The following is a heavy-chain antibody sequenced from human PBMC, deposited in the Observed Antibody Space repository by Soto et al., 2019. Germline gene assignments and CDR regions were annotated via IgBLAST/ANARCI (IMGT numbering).Heavy chain of an antibody. Sequence: QVQLQESGPVLVKPSQTLSLTCTVSGGSISSGGYYWSWIRQHPGTGLEWIGYIYYSGSTYYNPSLKSRVTIAVDTSKNQFSLKLSSVTAADTAVYYCAREGGIVGATAADYWGQGTLVTVSS. D-gene: IGHD1-26*01. V-gene: IGHV4-31*03. CDR2: IYYSGST. CDR3: AREGGIVGATAADY. CDR1: GGSISSGGYY. J-gene: IGHJ4*02.